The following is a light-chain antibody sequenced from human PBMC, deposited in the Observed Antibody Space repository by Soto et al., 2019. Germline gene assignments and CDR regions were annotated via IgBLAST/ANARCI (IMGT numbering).Light chain of an antibody. V-gene: IGKV3-20*01. J-gene: IGKJ2*01. Sequence: EIVLTQSPGTLSLSPGERATLSCRASQSVSSSYLAWYQQKPGQAPRLLIHGASTRASGIPDRFTGSGSGTDFTLTIRRLEPEDFAVYYCQQYGGSPMYTFGQVTKLEIK. CDR1: QSVSSSY. CDR3: QQYGGSPMYT. CDR2: GAS.